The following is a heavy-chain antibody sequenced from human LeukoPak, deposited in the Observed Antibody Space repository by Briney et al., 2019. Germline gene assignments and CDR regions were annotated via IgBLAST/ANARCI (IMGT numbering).Heavy chain of an antibody. CDR3: ARDPNGDYIGAFEF. CDR2: ITSAGAP. V-gene: IGHV3-23*01. Sequence: GGSLRLSCAASGFTFSNYDVMWVRQAPGQGLEWVSAITSAGAPRYADSVKGRFTISRDNSKNTLYLQVNSLRAEDTAQYFCARDPNGDYIGAFEFWGQGTGVTVSS. CDR1: GFTFSNYD. J-gene: IGHJ3*01. D-gene: IGHD4-17*01.